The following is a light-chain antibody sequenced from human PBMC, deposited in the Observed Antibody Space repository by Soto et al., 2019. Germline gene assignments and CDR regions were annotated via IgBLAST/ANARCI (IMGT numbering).Light chain of an antibody. CDR3: CSYADTYTDV. V-gene: IGLV2-11*01. Sequence: QSALTQPRSVSGSPGQSVTISCTGTSSDVGGYNYVSWYQQHPDKAPKLLIYGVSERPSVVPDRFSGYKSGSSASLTISVLQAEDEADYYCCSYADTYTDVFGTGTKLTVL. CDR2: GVS. J-gene: IGLJ1*01. CDR1: SSDVGGYNY.